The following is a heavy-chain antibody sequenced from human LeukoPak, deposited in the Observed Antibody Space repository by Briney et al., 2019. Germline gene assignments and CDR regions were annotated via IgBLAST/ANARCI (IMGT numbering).Heavy chain of an antibody. J-gene: IGHJ3*02. CDR1: GGSISTYY. D-gene: IGHD4-23*01. Sequence: SETLSLTCTVSGGSISTYYWSWIRQPPGKGLEWIGYIYYSGSTNYNPSVKSRVTMSVDTSKKQFSLNLSSLTAADTPVYYCARGGTAVVTPYAFDIWGQGTMVTVSS. V-gene: IGHV4-59*01. CDR3: ARGGTAVVTPYAFDI. CDR2: IYYSGST.